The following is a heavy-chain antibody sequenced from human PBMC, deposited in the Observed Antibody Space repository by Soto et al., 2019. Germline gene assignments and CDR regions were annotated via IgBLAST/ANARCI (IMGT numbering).Heavy chain of an antibody. D-gene: IGHD3-16*01. Sequence: PSETLSLTCSVSGSSIDTITYYWAWLRQPPGKGLEWIGSMHYSRTTYYNPSFQGRVTMSADTSTNQFSLKLSSVTAADSAVYYCARPSVLMLGGVMARASFDPWGQGTLVTVSS. CDR1: GSSIDTITYY. J-gene: IGHJ5*02. V-gene: IGHV4-39*01. CDR3: ARPSVLMLGGVMARASFDP. CDR2: MHYSRTT.